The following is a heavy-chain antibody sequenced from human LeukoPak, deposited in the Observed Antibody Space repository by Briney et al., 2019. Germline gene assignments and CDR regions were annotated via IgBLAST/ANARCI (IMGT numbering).Heavy chain of an antibody. CDR2: IYYSGST. D-gene: IGHD6-13*01. J-gene: IGHJ6*02. Sequence: SETLSLTRIVSGGSLSSGDYYWRWIRHPPGKGLEWIGYIYYSGSTYYNPSLKSLVTISVDTSKNQFSLKLSSVTAADTAVYYCARIAAASTSLFFFVLSMDVGGQGPTVTVS. CDR1: GGSLSSGDYY. V-gene: IGHV4-30-4*02. CDR3: ARIAAASTSLFFFVLSMDV.